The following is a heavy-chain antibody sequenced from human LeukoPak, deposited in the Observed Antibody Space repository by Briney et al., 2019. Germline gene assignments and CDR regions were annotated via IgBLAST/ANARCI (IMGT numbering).Heavy chain of an antibody. CDR2: ISSSGGST. Sequence: GGSLRLSCAASGFTFSSYAMICVRQAPGKGLEWVSAISSSGGSTYYADSVKGRFSISRDTSKNTLYLQMHSLRAEDTAVYYCAKGQHLTRLLAFDIWGQGTMVTVSS. J-gene: IGHJ3*02. CDR3: AKGQHLTRLLAFDI. V-gene: IGHV3-23*01. D-gene: IGHD6-13*01. CDR1: GFTFSSYA.